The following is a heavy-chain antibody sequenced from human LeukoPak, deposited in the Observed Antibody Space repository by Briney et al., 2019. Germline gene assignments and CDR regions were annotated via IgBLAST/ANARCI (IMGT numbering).Heavy chain of an antibody. CDR3: ARRNYGKLHFDY. J-gene: IGHJ4*02. D-gene: IGHD1-7*01. CDR2: ISTYDGNT. V-gene: IGHV1-18*01. CDR1: GYDFTTHG. Sequence: ASVKVSCKTSGYDFTTHGIGWVRQAPGPGLEWVGWISTYDGNTNYAQKLQGRVTLTTDTSTSTAYMELRNLRSDDTATYFCARRNYGKLHFDYWGQGTLVTVSS.